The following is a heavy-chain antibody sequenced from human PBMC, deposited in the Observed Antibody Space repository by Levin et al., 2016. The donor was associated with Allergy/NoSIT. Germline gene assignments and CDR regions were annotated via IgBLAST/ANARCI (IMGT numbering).Heavy chain of an antibody. CDR1: GFTFSSYG. CDR2: IWYDGSNK. V-gene: IGHV3-33*01. CDR3: ARVSNGESRYYYYYGMDV. J-gene: IGHJ6*02. D-gene: IGHD2-8*01. Sequence: GESLKISCAASGFTFSSYGMHWVRQAPGKGLEWVAVIWYDGSNKYYADSVKGRFTISRDNSKNTLYLQMNSLRAEDTAVYYCARVSNGESRYYYYYGMDVWGQGTTVTVSS.